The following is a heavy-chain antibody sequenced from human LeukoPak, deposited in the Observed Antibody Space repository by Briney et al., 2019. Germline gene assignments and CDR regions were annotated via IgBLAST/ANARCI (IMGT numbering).Heavy chain of an antibody. V-gene: IGHV4-59*08. J-gene: IGHJ4*02. CDR3: ARQAAYSGSSLDFYY. CDR1: GGSISGYY. Sequence: SETLSLTCTVSGGSISGYYWNWIRQPPGKGLEWIGYINYSGSTNYRPSLKSRVTISVDTSNNQCSLKLSSVTAADTAVYYCARQAAYSGSSLDFYYWGQGILVTVSS. D-gene: IGHD1-26*01. CDR2: INYSGST.